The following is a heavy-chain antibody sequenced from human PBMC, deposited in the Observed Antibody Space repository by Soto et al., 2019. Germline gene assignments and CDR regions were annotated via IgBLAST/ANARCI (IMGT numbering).Heavy chain of an antibody. J-gene: IGHJ6*02. CDR1: GYSFTNYW. Sequence: GESLKISCKGSGYSFTNYWIGWVRQMPVKALEWMGVIYPADSDIRYNPSFQGQVTISADKSISTAYLQWSSLKASDTAMYYCARSMVRGVIYSYYRMAVWAQGTKVPVSS. V-gene: IGHV5-51*01. D-gene: IGHD3-10*01. CDR3: ARSMVRGVIYSYYRMAV. CDR2: IYPADSDI.